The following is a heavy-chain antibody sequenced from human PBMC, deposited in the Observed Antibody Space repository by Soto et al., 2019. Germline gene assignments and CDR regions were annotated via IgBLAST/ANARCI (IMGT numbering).Heavy chain of an antibody. J-gene: IGHJ4*02. CDR1: GVTFSSYA. CDR2: IGTAGDT. V-gene: IGHV3-13*04. Sequence: XGSLRLSCSASGVTFSSYAMHWVRQGPGKGLEWVSAIGTAGDTNYAGSVKGRFTISRENAKNSLYLQMNSLRAGDTAIYFCARAIGPTLFDYWGQGPLVTVSS. CDR3: ARAIGPTLFDY. D-gene: IGHD3-22*01.